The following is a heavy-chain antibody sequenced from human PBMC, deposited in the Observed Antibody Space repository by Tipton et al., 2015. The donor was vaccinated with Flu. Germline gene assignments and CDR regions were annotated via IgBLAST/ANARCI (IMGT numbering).Heavy chain of an antibody. V-gene: IGHV4-39*07. CDR3: ARVRGYYYGSGSYYPGWFDP. J-gene: IGHJ5*02. CDR1: GAAISSSSYY. CDR2: FYYSGRI. D-gene: IGHD3-10*01. Sequence: TLSLTCTVSGAAISSSSYYWDWIRQPPGKGLEWIGSFYYSGRIHYNPSLKSRVTISVDTSQNQFSLKLSSVTAADTAVYYCARVRGYYYGSGSYYPGWFDPWGQGTLVTVSS.